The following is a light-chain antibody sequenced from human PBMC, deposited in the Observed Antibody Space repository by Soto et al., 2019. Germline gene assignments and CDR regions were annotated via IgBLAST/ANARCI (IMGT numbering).Light chain of an antibody. V-gene: IGKV3-15*01. Sequence: EIEMTQSPATLSLAPGERVTLSCRASESVSTNLAWYQQKAGQAPRLLIYGASTRATGIPARFSGSGSGTDFTLSINSLQPEDFATYYCQQAYSFPITFGQGTRLEIK. CDR2: GAS. CDR1: ESVSTN. CDR3: QQAYSFPIT. J-gene: IGKJ5*01.